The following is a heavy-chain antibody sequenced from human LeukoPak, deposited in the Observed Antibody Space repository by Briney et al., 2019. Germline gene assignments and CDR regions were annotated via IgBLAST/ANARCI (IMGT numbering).Heavy chain of an antibody. D-gene: IGHD4-17*01. CDR3: ARDWVRWDTVTTDYYFDY. Sequence: PGGSLRLSCAASGFTFSSYSMNWVRQAPGKGLEWVSYISSSSSTIYYADSVKGRFTISRDNAKNSLYLQMNSLRAEDTAVYYCARDWVRWDTVTTDYYFDYWGQGTLVTVSS. CDR2: ISSSSSTI. J-gene: IGHJ4*02. CDR1: GFTFSSYS. V-gene: IGHV3-48*01.